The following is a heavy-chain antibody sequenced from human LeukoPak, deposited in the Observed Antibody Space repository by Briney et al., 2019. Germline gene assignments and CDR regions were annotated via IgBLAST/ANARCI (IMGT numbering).Heavy chain of an antibody. D-gene: IGHD2-21*02. CDR2: FYYTGST. J-gene: IGHJ4*02. V-gene: IGHV4-59*01. Sequence: PSETLSLTCSVSGVSIHSYHWIWIRQPPGRGLEWIGYFYYTGSTNYSPSFEGRVTISEDTSKNQISLRLTSVTAADAAVYYCAGRTAEATRPFDDWGQGTLVTVSS. CDR1: GVSIHSYH. CDR3: AGRTAEATRPFDD.